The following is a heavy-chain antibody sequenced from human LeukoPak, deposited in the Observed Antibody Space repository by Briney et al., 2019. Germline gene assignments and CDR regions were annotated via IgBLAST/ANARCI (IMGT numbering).Heavy chain of an antibody. CDR1: GGTFSSYA. CDR2: IIPIFGTA. J-gene: IGHJ4*02. V-gene: IGHV1-69*06. CDR3: ARDRRALRAGEQFYY. D-gene: IGHD1/OR15-1a*01. Sequence: SVNVSCKASGGTFSSYAISWVRQAPGQGLEWMGGIIPIFGTANYAQKFQGRVTITADKSTSTAYMELSSLRPEDTAVYYCARDRRALRAGEQFYYWGQGTLVTVSS.